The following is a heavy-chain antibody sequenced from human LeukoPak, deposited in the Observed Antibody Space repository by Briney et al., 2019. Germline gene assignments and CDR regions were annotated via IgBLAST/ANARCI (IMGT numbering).Heavy chain of an antibody. Sequence: PGVSLRLSCAASGFTFSNYGLSWVRQAPGKGLEWVSGITGSGGSTYYADSVKGRFTISRDNSKNTLYLQMNSLRAEDTAIYYCARDERLLSFLKWGQGTLVTVSS. CDR2: ITGSGGST. V-gene: IGHV3-23*01. CDR3: ARDERLLSFLK. J-gene: IGHJ4*02. CDR1: GFTFSNYG. D-gene: IGHD3-3*01.